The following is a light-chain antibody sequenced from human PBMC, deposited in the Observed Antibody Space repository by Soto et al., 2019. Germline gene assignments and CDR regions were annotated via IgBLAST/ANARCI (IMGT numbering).Light chain of an antibody. J-gene: IGKJ4*01. CDR3: QQYNNWPLT. CDR2: AAS. Sequence: EILMTQSPASLSVSPGERDTLSCRASQSVSSNLAWYQQRPGQAPRLLFYAASTRATGIPARFSGSGSGTEFTLTISSLQSEDFAVYYCQQYNNWPLTFGGGTKVEIK. V-gene: IGKV3-15*01. CDR1: QSVSSN.